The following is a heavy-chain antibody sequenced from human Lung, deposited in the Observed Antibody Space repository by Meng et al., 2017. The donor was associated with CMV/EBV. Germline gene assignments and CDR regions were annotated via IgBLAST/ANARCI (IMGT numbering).Heavy chain of an antibody. CDR1: GYTFTDYY. CDR3: VRGSPITGARTPYYY. V-gene: IGHV1-2*02. D-gene: IGHD1-20*01. Sequence: ASVXVSCKASGYTFTDYYMHWVRQAPGQRLEWMGWINHSNGGTDYAQKFQGRVTMTRDTSISTPYIELSRLRYDDTAVYYCVRGSPITGARTPYYYWGQGXLVTVSS. CDR2: INHSNGGT. J-gene: IGHJ4*02.